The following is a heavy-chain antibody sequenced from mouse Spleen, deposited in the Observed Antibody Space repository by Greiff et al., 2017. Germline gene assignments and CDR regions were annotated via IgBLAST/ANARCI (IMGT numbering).Heavy chain of an antibody. D-gene: IGHD1-1*01. Sequence: EVQRVESGGGLVKPGGSLKLSCAASGFTFSDYGMHWVRQAPEKGLEWVAYISSGSSTIYYADTVKGRFTISRDNAKNTLFLQMTSLRSEDTAMYYCARGITTVVASYYAMDYWGQGTSVTVSS. V-gene: IGHV5-17*01. CDR1: GFTFSDYG. J-gene: IGHJ4*01. CDR2: ISSGSSTI. CDR3: ARGITTVVASYYAMDY.